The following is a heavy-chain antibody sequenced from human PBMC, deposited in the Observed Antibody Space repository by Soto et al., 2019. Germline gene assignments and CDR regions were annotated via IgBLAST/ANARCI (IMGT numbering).Heavy chain of an antibody. CDR1: GFTFSSYG. V-gene: IGHV3-33*01. J-gene: IGHJ4*02. Sequence: QVQLVESGGGVVQPGRSLRLSCAASGFTFSSYGMHWVRQAPGKGLEWVAVIWYDGSNKYYADSVKGRFTISRDNSKNTLYLQMNSLRAEDTAVYYCAGGGYSYGGDYWGQGTLVTVSS. CDR3: AGGGYSYGGDY. CDR2: IWYDGSNK. D-gene: IGHD5-18*01.